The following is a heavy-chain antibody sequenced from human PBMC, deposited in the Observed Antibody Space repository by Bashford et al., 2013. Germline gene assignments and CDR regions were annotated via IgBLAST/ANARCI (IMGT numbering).Heavy chain of an antibody. CDR1: GFTFSSFG. J-gene: IGHJ4*02. Sequence: GSLRLSCAASGFTFSSFGMHWVRQAPGKGLEWVAVISYDGSNKYYADSVKGRFTISRDNSKNTLYLQMNSLRAEDTAVYYCARVGYSYGYTFDYWGQGTLVTVSS. D-gene: IGHD5-18*01. CDR3: ARVGYSYGYTFDY. V-gene: IGHV3-30*03. CDR2: ISYDGSNK.